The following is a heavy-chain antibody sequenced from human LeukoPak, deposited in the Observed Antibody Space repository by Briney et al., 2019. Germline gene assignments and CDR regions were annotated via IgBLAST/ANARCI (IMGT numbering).Heavy chain of an antibody. D-gene: IGHD1-26*01. CDR3: ARDRGGSVYDY. CDR1: GFTFSSYA. V-gene: IGHV3-64*01. CDR2: ISSNGVST. Sequence: GGSLRLSCAASGFTFSSYAMHWVRQAPGKGLEYVSAISSNGVSTYYANSLKGRFTISRDNSKNTLYLQMGSLRAEDMAVCYCARDRGGSVYDYWGQGTLVTVSS. J-gene: IGHJ4*02.